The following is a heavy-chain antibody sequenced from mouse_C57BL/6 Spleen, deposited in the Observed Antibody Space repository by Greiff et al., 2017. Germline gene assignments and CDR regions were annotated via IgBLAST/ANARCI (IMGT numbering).Heavy chain of an antibody. V-gene: IGHV1-82*01. CDR3: ARGSTVVAHYYAMDY. J-gene: IGHJ4*01. D-gene: IGHD1-1*01. Sequence: VQLQQSGPELVKPGASVKISCKASGYAFSSSWMNWVKQRPGKGLEWIGRIYPGDGDTNYNGKFKGKATLTADKSSSTAYMQLSSLTSEDSAVYFCARGSTVVAHYYAMDYWGQGTSVTVSS. CDR1: GYAFSSSW. CDR2: IYPGDGDT.